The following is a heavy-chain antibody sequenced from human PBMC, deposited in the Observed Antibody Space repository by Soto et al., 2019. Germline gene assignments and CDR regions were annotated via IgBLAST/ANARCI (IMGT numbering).Heavy chain of an antibody. Sequence: SETLSLTCTVSGGSISSYYWSWIRQPPGKGLEWIGYIYYSGNTNYNPSLKSRVTISVDTSKNQFSLKLSSVTAADTAVYYCARLRYFDWLSLWSGYYFDYWGQGTLVTVSS. J-gene: IGHJ4*02. D-gene: IGHD3-9*01. V-gene: IGHV4-59*08. CDR2: IYYSGNT. CDR1: GGSISSYY. CDR3: ARLRYFDWLSLWSGYYFDY.